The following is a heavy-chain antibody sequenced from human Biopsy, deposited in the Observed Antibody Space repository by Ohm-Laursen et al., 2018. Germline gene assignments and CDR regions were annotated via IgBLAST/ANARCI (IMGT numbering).Heavy chain of an antibody. J-gene: IGHJ4*02. V-gene: IGHV3-7*03. D-gene: IGHD6-19*01. Sequence: GSLRLSCSASGLTFTTALMSWVRQAPGKGPEWVANINEDGSQKYYLDSVQGRFTFSRDNAKNSLFLQMNSLRAEDTAIYYCARSGWNFEFDSWGKGTLVAVSS. CDR3: ARSGWNFEFDS. CDR1: GLTFTTAL. CDR2: INEDGSQK.